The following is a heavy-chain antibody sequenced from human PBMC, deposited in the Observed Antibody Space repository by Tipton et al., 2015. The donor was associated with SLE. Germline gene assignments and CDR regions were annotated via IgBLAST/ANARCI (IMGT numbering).Heavy chain of an antibody. V-gene: IGHV4-30-4*08. Sequence: TLSLTCAVYGGSFSGYYWSWIRQPPGKGLEWIGYIYYSGSTYYNPSLKSRVTISVDTSKNQFSLKLSSVTAADTAVYYCAREAAAAAIYPWGQGTLVTVSS. D-gene: IGHD6-13*01. CDR1: GGSFSGYY. CDR3: AREAAAAAIYP. J-gene: IGHJ5*02. CDR2: IYYSGST.